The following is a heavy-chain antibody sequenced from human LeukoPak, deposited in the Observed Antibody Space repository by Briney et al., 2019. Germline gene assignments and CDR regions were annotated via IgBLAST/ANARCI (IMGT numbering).Heavy chain of an antibody. Sequence: GGSLRLSCAASGFTFDDYGMSWVRQAPGKGLEWVSGINWNGGSTGYADSVKGRLTISRDNAKNSLYLQMNSLRAEDTALYYCARDIGGWVATIYHPMDVWGKGATVTVSS. CDR2: INWNGGST. CDR3: ARDIGGWVATIYHPMDV. J-gene: IGHJ6*04. CDR1: GFTFDDYG. V-gene: IGHV3-20*04. D-gene: IGHD5-12*01.